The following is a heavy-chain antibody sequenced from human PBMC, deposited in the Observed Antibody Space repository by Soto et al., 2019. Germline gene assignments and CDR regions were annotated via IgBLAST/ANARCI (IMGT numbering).Heavy chain of an antibody. CDR1: GFTFDDYA. D-gene: IGHD2-21*01. CDR2: ISWNSGSI. J-gene: IGHJ6*04. CDR3: AKDKTSNAIVVVIGGLDV. Sequence: GGSLRLSCAASGFTFDDYAMHWVRQAPGKGLEWVSGISWNSGSIGYADSVKGRFTISRDNAKNSLYLQMNSLRAEDTALYYCAKDKTSNAIVVVIGGLDVWGKGTTVTVSS. V-gene: IGHV3-9*01.